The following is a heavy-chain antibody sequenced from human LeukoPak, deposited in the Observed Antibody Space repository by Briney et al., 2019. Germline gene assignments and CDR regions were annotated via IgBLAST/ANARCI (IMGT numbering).Heavy chain of an antibody. J-gene: IGHJ4*02. CDR3: ARQGSISWYGHDY. Sequence: GASLKISCKASGYSFTSYWIDWVRHLPGKGLEWMGIIYPGDSPTRYNPSFQGQVTMSADKSINTAYLQWSSLKASDSDMYYCARQGSISWYGHDYWGQGNLVTVSS. V-gene: IGHV5-51*01. D-gene: IGHD6-13*01. CDR1: GYSFTSYW. CDR2: IYPGDSPT.